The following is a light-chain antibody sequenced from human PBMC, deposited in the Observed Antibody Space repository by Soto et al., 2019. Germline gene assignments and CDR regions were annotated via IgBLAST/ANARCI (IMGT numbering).Light chain of an antibody. Sequence: DMQMTQSPSSLSASLAHRVTITCLESQSISRYLNWYQQRPGTAPKVLIYAASSLQTGVPSRFSGSGSGRDFSLTISSLQPEDFATYYCQQGFNTPSKFGQGTMV. J-gene: IGKJ1*01. V-gene: IGKV1-39*01. CDR1: QSISRY. CDR3: QQGFNTPSK. CDR2: AAS.